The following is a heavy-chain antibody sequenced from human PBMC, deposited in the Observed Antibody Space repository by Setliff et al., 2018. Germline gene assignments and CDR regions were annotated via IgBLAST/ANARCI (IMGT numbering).Heavy chain of an antibody. D-gene: IGHD3-22*01. Sequence: ASVKVSCKASGYTLTNYPIHWLRQAPGQRPEWMGWINVGNGNTKYSQEFQGRVTLTRDTSASTAYVELSSLTSEDMAVYYCARQGGYYYDSTDYYYYMDVWGKGTTVTVSS. J-gene: IGHJ6*03. CDR2: INVGNGNT. CDR3: ARQGGYYYDSTDYYYYMDV. CDR1: GYTLTNYP. V-gene: IGHV1-3*03.